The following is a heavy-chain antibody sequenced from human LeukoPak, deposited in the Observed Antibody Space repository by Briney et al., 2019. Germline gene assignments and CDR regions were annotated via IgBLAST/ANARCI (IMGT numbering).Heavy chain of an antibody. J-gene: IGHJ4*02. CDR3: ARAVDPHYYDSSGFDY. V-gene: IGHV3-48*03. Sequence: GGSLRLSCAASGFTFSSYEMNWVRQAPGKGLEWVSYICSRGSIIHYADSVKGRFTVSRDNAKNSLYLQLNSLRAEDTAVYYCARAVDPHYYDSSGFDYWGQGTLVTVSS. D-gene: IGHD3-22*01. CDR1: GFTFSSYE. CDR2: ICSRGSII.